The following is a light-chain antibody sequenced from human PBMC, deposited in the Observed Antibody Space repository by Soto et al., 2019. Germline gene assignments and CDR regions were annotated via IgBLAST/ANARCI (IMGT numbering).Light chain of an antibody. CDR3: MQALQTPYT. CDR2: LGS. CDR1: QSLLYNKKNNY. Sequence: DIVVTQSPLSLSVTPGEPASISCRSSQSLLYNKKNNYLDWYVQKPGQSPQLLIYLGSYRASGVPDRFSGSGSGTDFTLEISRVEAEDVGLYYCMQALQTPYTFGQGTKLEIK. J-gene: IGKJ2*01. V-gene: IGKV2-28*01.